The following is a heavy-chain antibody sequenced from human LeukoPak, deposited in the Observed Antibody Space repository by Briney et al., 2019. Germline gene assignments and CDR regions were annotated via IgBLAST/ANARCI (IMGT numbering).Heavy chain of an antibody. CDR2: IIPIFGTA. D-gene: IGHD3-22*01. Sequence: GASVKVSCKASGYTFTSYGFSWVRQAPGQGLEWMGGIIPIFGTANYAQKFQGRVTITADESTSTAYMELSSLRSEDTAVYYCARDQNYDSSGHYHFDYWGQGTLVTVSS. CDR3: ARDQNYDSSGHYHFDY. V-gene: IGHV1-69*13. CDR1: GYTFTSYG. J-gene: IGHJ4*02.